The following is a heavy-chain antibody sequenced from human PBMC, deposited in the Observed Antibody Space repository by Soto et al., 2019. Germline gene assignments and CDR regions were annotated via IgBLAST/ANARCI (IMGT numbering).Heavy chain of an antibody. J-gene: IGHJ4*02. Sequence: SSETLSLTCTVSGGSISSYYWSWIRQPPGKGLEWIGYVYYSENTNYNPSLKSRITISVDTSKNQFSLKLSSVTAADTAVYYCARHVGDSYGLYYFGYWGQGTPVTV. V-gene: IGHV4-59*08. CDR2: VYYSENT. D-gene: IGHD5-18*01. CDR3: ARHVGDSYGLYYFGY. CDR1: GGSISSYY.